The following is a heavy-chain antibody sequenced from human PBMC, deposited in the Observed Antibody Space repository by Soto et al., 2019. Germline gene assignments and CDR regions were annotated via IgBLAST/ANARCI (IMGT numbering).Heavy chain of an antibody. CDR1: GFTFSSYA. CDR2: ISGSGGST. V-gene: IGHV3-23*01. J-gene: IGHJ4*02. CDR3: ARRGSGSYYAY. D-gene: IGHD1-26*01. Sequence: EVQLLESGGGLVQPGGSLRLSCAASGFTFSSYAMRWVRQAPVKGLEWVSAISGSGGSTYYADSVKGRFTISRDNSKNTLYLQMSSLSAEETAVYYCARRGSGSYYAYWGQGTLVTVSS.